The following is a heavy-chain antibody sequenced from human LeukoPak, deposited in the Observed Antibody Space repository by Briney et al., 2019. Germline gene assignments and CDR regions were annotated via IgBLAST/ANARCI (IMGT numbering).Heavy chain of an antibody. J-gene: IGHJ4*02. Sequence: GGSLRLSCAASGFTFSSYGMRWVRQAPGKGLQWVAVIWYDGSNKYYADSVKGRFTISRDNSKNTLYLQMNSLRAEDTAVYYCARGTTYYYDSSGYFYDYWGQGTLVTVSS. V-gene: IGHV3-33*01. CDR3: ARGTTYYYDSSGYFYDY. CDR2: IWYDGSNK. D-gene: IGHD3-22*01. CDR1: GFTFSSYG.